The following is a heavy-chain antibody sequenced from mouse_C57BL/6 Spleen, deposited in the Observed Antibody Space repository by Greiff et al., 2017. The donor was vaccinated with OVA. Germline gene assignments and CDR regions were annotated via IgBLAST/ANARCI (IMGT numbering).Heavy chain of an antibody. Sequence: EVQRVESGGGLVQPGGSLKLSCAASGFTFSDYGMAWVRQAPRKGPEWVAFISNLAYSIYYADTVTGRFTISRENAKNTLYLEVSSLGAEDTAMYCWARRGYGRAMDYWGQGTSVTVSS. J-gene: IGHJ4*01. CDR2: ISNLAYSI. CDR1: GFTFSDYG. V-gene: IGHV5-15*01. D-gene: IGHD2-2*01. CDR3: ARRGYGRAMDY.